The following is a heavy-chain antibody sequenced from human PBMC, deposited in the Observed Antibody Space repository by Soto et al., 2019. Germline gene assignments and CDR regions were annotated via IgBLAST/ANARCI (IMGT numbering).Heavy chain of an antibody. J-gene: IGHJ4*02. D-gene: IGHD6-13*01. CDR3: ARERRHSSSWYPDY. Sequence: EVQLVESGGGLVKPGGSLRLSCAASGFTFSSYSMNWVRQAPGKGLEWVSSISSSSSYIYYADSVKGRFTISRDNAKNPLYLQMNSLRAEDTAVYYCARERRHSSSWYPDYWGQGTLVTVSS. V-gene: IGHV3-21*01. CDR1: GFTFSSYS. CDR2: ISSSSSYI.